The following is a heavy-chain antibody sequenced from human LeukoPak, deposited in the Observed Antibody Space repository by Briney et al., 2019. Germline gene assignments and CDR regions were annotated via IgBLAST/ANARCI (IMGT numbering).Heavy chain of an antibody. D-gene: IGHD6-19*01. Sequence: PGGSLRLSCAASGYTFSGYSMNWVRQAPGKGLEWVSDISGSGGVTHYADSVKGRFTISRDNSKNTLYLQMNSLRAEDTAVYYCAKSVGWVKYYFDYWGQGTLVTVSS. CDR2: ISGSGGVT. V-gene: IGHV3-23*01. CDR3: AKSVGWVKYYFDY. CDR1: GYTFSGYS. J-gene: IGHJ4*02.